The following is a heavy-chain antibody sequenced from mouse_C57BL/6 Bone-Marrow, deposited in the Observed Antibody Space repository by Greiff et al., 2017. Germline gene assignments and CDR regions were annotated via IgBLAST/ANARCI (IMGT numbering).Heavy chain of an antibody. Sequence: VQLQQSGAELARPGASVKLSCKASGYTFTSYGISWVKQRTGQGLEWIGEIYPRSGNTYYNEKFKGKATLTADKSSSTAYMELRSLTSEDSAVYFCARAVYCGSRGGYCCVGGTGTTVSVSS. V-gene: IGHV1-81*01. D-gene: IGHD1-1*01. CDR2: IYPRSGNT. J-gene: IGHJ1*03. CDR1: GYTFTSYG. CDR3: ARAVYCGSRGGYCCV.